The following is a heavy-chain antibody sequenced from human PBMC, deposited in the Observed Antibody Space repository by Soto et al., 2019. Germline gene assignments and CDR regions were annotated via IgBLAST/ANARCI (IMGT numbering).Heavy chain of an antibody. V-gene: IGHV3-30-3*01. J-gene: IGHJ4*02. Sequence: GGSLRLSCAASGFTFSSYAMHWVRQAPGKGLEWVAVISYDGSNKYYADSVKGRFTISRDNSKNTLYLQMNSLRAEGTAVYYCASPYFSGARGVSLAYWGQGTLVTVSS. CDR2: ISYDGSNK. CDR1: GFTFSSYA. CDR3: ASPYFSGARGVSLAY. D-gene: IGHD3-10*01.